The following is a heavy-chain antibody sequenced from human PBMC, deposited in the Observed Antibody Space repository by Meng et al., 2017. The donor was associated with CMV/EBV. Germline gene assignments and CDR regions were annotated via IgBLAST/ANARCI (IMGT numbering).Heavy chain of an antibody. D-gene: IGHD2-2*02. J-gene: IGHJ6*02. Sequence: GESLKISCAASGFTVSSNYMSWVRQAPGKGLEWVPVIYSGGSTYYANSVKGRFTISRDNSKNTLYLQMNSLRAEDTAVYYCAREPGYCSSTSCYTSHYYYGMDVWGQGTTVTVSS. V-gene: IGHV3-53*05. CDR3: AREPGYCSSTSCYTSHYYYGMDV. CDR2: IYSGGST. CDR1: GFTVSSNY.